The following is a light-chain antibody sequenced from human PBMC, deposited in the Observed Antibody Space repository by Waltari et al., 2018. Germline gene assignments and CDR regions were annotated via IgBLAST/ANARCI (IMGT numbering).Light chain of an antibody. J-gene: IGLJ2*01. Sequence: QSVLTQPPSASATPGQRVTISCTGSTSNIGNHYVYWYQHLPGTAPKHLIYKNNQRPSGVPDRFSGSQSGTSASLAISGLRSEDEADYYCAAWDDSLSGVSFGGGTKLTVL. CDR2: KNN. V-gene: IGLV1-47*01. CDR1: TSNIGNHY. CDR3: AAWDDSLSGVS.